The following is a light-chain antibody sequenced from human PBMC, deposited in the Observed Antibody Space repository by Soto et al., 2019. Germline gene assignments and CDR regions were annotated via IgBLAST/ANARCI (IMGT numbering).Light chain of an antibody. J-gene: IGKJ3*01. CDR1: QSVSSY. V-gene: IGKV3-11*01. CDR2: DVS. Sequence: EIVLTQSPATLSLSPGERATLSCRASQSVSSYLAWYQQKPGQAPRLLIYDVSNRATGIPARFSGSGSGTDFTLTISSLEPEAFAVYYGQQRSNWPRFTFGPGTKVDIK. CDR3: QQRSNWPRFT.